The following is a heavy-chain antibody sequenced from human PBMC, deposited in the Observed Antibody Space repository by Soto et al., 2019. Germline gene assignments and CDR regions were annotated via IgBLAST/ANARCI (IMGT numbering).Heavy chain of an antibody. J-gene: IGHJ4*02. D-gene: IGHD5-12*01. Sequence: EVQLLESGGNLVQPGGSLRLSCAASGFTFNYYAMNWVRQAPGKGLEWVSCISGRGGSTYYADSVKGRFTISRDNSKNTVFLQMNSLRPEDTAIYYCAKDLGVATVTSDYWGQGTLVTVSS. V-gene: IGHV3-23*01. CDR2: ISGRGGST. CDR1: GFTFNYYA. CDR3: AKDLGVATVTSDY.